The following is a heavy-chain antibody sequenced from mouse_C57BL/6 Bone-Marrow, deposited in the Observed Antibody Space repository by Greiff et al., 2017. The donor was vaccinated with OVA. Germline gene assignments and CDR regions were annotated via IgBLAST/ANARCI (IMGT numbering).Heavy chain of an antibody. J-gene: IGHJ4*01. CDR1: GYTFTDYN. CDR2: INPNNGGT. D-gene: IGHD1-1*01. Sequence: VQLQQSGPELVKPGASVKIPCKASGYTFTDYNMDWVKQSHGKSLEWIGDINPNNGGTIYNQKFKGKATLTVDKSSSTAYMELRSLTSEDTAVYYCAGDDSYYCGSNDYAMDYWGQGTSVTVSS. CDR3: AGDDSYYCGSNDYAMDY. V-gene: IGHV1-18*01.